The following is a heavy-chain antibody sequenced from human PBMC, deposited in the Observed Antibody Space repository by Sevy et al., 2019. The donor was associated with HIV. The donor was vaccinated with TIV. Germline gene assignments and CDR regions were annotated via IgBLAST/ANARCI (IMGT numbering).Heavy chain of an antibody. CDR2: IIPSAGIA. CDR3: ASVRPCGGDCYFFDT. V-gene: IGHV1-69*10. CDR1: GGTLNNYG. D-gene: IGHD2-21*02. J-gene: IGHJ4*02. Sequence: ASVKVSCKASGGTLNNYGMNWVRQAPGQGLEWMGGIIPSAGIASYAQTIKGRAAITADTSTSTLYLEVGRLRSDDTAVYFCASVRPCGGDCYFFDTWGQGTLVTVSS.